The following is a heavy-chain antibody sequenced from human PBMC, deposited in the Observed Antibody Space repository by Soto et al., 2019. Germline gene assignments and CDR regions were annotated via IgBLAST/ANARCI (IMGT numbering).Heavy chain of an antibody. V-gene: IGHV4-39*01. CDR2: VYYSGST. CDR3: GRLEGLATISHYFDY. D-gene: IGHD3-9*01. J-gene: IGHJ4*02. Sequence: QLQLQESGPGLVKPSETLSLTCTVSGGSVSSSSYYWGWVRQPPGKGLEWIGGVYYSGSTYYNPSLASRVTIPFDKSKNQFSLKLMSLSAADTAVYYCGRLEGLATISHYFDYWGQGALVTVSS. CDR1: GGSVSSSSYY.